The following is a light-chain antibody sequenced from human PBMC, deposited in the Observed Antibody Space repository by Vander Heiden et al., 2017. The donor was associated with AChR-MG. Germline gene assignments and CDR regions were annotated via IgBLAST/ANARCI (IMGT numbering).Light chain of an antibody. CDR1: QSVSSS. CDR2: DAS. V-gene: IGKV3-11*01. CDR3: QQRSNWPWT. Sequence: EIVLTQSPDTLSLSPGERATLSCRASQSVSSSLDWYQQKPGQAPRLLIYDASNSATGIPARFSGSGSGTDFTLTISRLEPEDFAVYYCQQRSNWPWTFGQGTKVEVK. J-gene: IGKJ1*01.